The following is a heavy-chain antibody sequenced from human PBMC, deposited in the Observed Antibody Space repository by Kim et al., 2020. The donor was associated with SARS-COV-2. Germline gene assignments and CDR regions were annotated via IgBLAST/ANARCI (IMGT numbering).Heavy chain of an antibody. CDR3: ARDQGRGIAAYYYYGMDV. J-gene: IGHJ6*02. CDR2: ISYDGSNK. V-gene: IGHV3-30*04. D-gene: IGHD6-13*01. Sequence: GGSLRLSCAASGFTFSSYAMHWVRQAPGKGLEWVAVISYDGSNKYYADSVKGRFTISRDNSKNTLYLQMNSLRAEDTAVYYCARDQGRGIAAYYYYGMDVWGQGTTVTVSS. CDR1: GFTFSSYA.